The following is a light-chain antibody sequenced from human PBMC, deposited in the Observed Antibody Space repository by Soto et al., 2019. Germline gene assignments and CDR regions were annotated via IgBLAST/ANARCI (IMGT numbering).Light chain of an antibody. V-gene: IGLV1-44*01. Sequence: QSVLTQPPSVSGTPGQRVNMSCSGSSSNIGSKSVNWYQHLPQTAPKLLIYSNNQRPSGVPDRFSGSKSGTSASLAISGLQSEDETDYYCAAWDDSLNVPVFGGGTKVTVL. CDR1: SSNIGSKS. J-gene: IGLJ2*01. CDR3: AAWDDSLNVPV. CDR2: SNN.